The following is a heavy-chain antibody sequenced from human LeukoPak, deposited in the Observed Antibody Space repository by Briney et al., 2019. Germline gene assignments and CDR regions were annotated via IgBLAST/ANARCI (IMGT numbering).Heavy chain of an antibody. D-gene: IGHD6-19*01. CDR2: IRGSGGGT. J-gene: IGHJ4*02. CDR1: GFTFNSYA. Sequence: GGSLRLSCAASGFTFNSYAMSWVRQAPGKGLEWVSAIRGSGGGTYYADSVKGRFTISRDNSKNTLYLQMNSLRDEDTALHYCAKAGIGVVGYFDYWGQETLVTVSS. V-gene: IGHV3-23*01. CDR3: AKAGIGVVGYFDY.